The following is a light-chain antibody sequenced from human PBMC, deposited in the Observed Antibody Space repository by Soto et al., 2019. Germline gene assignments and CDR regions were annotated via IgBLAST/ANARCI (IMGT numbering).Light chain of an antibody. J-gene: IGLJ1*01. CDR2: DVS. CDR1: SSDVGGYNY. V-gene: IGLV2-14*01. CDR3: RSYTISNTLV. Sequence: QSALTRPASVSGSPGQSITISCTGTSSDVGGYNYVSWYQQYPGKAPKLMIYDVSNRPSGVSNRFSGSKSGNTASLTISGLQAEDEADYYCRSYTISNTLVFGSGTKVTVL.